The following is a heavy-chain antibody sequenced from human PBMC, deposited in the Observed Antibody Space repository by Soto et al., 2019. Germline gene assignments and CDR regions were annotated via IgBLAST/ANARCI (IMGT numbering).Heavy chain of an antibody. CDR2: ISGSGGST. J-gene: IGHJ4*02. V-gene: IGHV3-23*01. Sequence: GGSLRLSFAASGFSFSSYALSWVRQAPGKGLEWVSAISGSGGSTYYADSVKGRFTISRDNSKNTLYLQMNSLRAEDTAVYYCAKDLSLIVVVVAATTVDYWGQGT. D-gene: IGHD2-15*01. CDR1: GFSFSSYA. CDR3: AKDLSLIVVVVAATTVDY.